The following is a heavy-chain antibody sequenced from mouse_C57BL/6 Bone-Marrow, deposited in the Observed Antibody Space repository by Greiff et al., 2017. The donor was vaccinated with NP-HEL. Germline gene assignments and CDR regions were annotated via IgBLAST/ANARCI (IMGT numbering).Heavy chain of an antibody. Sequence: QVQLQQPGAELVMPGASVKLSCKASGYTFTSYWMHWVKQRPGQGLEWIGEIDPSDSYTNYNQKFKGKSTLTVDKSSSTAYMQLSSLTSEDSAVYYCASYGYGYFDYWGQGTTLTVSS. CDR2: IDPSDSYT. J-gene: IGHJ2*01. D-gene: IGHD2-2*01. CDR1: GYTFTSYW. V-gene: IGHV1-69*01. CDR3: ASYGYGYFDY.